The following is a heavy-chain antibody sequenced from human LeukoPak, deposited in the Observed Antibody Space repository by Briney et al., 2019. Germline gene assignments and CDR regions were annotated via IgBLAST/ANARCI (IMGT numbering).Heavy chain of an antibody. J-gene: IGHJ4*02. CDR1: GGSISSYY. D-gene: IGHD5-24*01. CDR2: IYYSGST. V-gene: IGHV4-59*01. Sequence: SETLSLTCTVSGGSISSYYWSWIRQPPGKGLEWIGYIYYSGSTNSNPSLKSRVTISVDTSKNQFSLKLSSVTAADTAVYYCARDIGDGYNGDYFDYWGQGTLVTVSS. CDR3: ARDIGDGYNGDYFDY.